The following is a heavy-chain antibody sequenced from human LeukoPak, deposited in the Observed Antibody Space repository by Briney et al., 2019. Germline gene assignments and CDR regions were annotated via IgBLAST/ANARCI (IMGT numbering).Heavy chain of an antibody. D-gene: IGHD3-3*01. V-gene: IGHV3-66*01. J-gene: IGHJ4*02. CDR3: ARVGWIGPFDY. Sequence: GGPLRLSCAASGFIVTNNHVSWVRQAPGKGLESVSFIYGGGATHYADSVKGRFSIFRDTSKNTLYLQMNSLRAEDTAVYYCARVGWIGPFDYWGQGTLVTVSS. CDR1: GFIVTNNH. CDR2: IYGGGAT.